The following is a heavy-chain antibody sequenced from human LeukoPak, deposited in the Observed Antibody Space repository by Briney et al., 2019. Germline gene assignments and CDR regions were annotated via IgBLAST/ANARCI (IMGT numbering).Heavy chain of an antibody. CDR3: ARVPHKHHYDYVWGSYRYGYYFDY. V-gene: IGHV1-18*01. J-gene: IGHJ4*02. Sequence: ASVKVSCKASGYTFTSYGISWVRQAPGQGLEWMGWISAYNGNTNYAQKLQGRVTMTTDTSTSTAYMELRSLRSDDTAVYYCARVPHKHHYDYVWGSYRYGYYFDYWGQGTPVTVSS. CDR1: GYTFTSYG. D-gene: IGHD3-16*02. CDR2: ISAYNGNT.